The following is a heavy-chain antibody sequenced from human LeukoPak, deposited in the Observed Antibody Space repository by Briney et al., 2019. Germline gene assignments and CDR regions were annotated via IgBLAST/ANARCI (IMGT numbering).Heavy chain of an antibody. V-gene: IGHV4-59*12. D-gene: IGHD3-10*01. J-gene: IGHJ3*02. CDR3: ARDTYMVRGAGDAFDI. CDR1: GGSISSYY. CDR2: IYYSGST. Sequence: SETLSLTCTVSGGSISSYYWSWIRQPPGKGLEWIGYIYYSGSTNYNPSLKSRVTISVDTSKNQFSLKLSSVTAADTAVYYCARDTYMVRGAGDAFDIWGQGTMVTVSS.